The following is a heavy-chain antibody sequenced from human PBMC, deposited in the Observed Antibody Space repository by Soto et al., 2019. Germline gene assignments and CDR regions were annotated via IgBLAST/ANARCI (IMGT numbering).Heavy chain of an antibody. CDR3: ARDQYSNYGLSNWFDP. Sequence: GGSLRLSCAASGFTFSDYYISWIRQAPGKGLEWVSYISSSGSTIYYADSVKGRFTISRDNAKNSLYLQMNSLRAEDTAVYYCARDQYSNYGLSNWFDPWGQGTLVTVSS. CDR1: GFTFSDYY. J-gene: IGHJ5*02. CDR2: ISSSGSTI. D-gene: IGHD4-4*01. V-gene: IGHV3-11*01.